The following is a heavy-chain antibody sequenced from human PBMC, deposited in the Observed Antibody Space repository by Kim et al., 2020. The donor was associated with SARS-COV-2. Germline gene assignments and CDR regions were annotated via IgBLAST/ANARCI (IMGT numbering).Heavy chain of an antibody. CDR3: ASYVCSTNWKKSPYYF. CDR1: GGSISSGDYY. CDR2: IGYSGYS. J-gene: IGHJ6*01. V-gene: IGHV4-31*03. D-gene: IGHD1-1*01. Sequence: SETLSLTCTVSGGSISSGDYYWSWIRQPPGKGLEWIGYIGYSGYSYYNPVVKSRATISVDTSKNQFSVNLNSVTGADTAVYFCASYVCSTNWKKSPYYF.